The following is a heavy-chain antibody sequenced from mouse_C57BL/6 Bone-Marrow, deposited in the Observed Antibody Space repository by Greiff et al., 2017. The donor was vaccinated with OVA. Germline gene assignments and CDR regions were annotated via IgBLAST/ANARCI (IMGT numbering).Heavy chain of an antibody. J-gene: IGHJ4*01. CDR2: IDPSDSYT. D-gene: IGHD1-1*01. V-gene: IGHV1-69*01. Sequence: QVQLQQPGAELVMPGASVKLSCKASGYTFTSYWMHWVKQRPGQGLEWIGVIDPSDSYTNYNQKFKGKSTLTVDKSSSTAYLQLSSLTSEDSAVYYCARGYYGSRGDAMDYWGQGTSVTVSS. CDR1: GYTFTSYW. CDR3: ARGYYGSRGDAMDY.